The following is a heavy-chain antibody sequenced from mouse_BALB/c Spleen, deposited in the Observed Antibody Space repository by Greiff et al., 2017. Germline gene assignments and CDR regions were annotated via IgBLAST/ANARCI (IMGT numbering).Heavy chain of an antibody. Sequence: EVHLVESGGGLVQPGGSRKLSCAASGSTFSSFGMHWVRQAPEKGLEWVAYISSGSSTIYYADTVKGRFTISRDNPKNTLFLQMTSLRSEDTAMYYCAREGDYYGSSWYFDVWGAGTTVTVSS. D-gene: IGHD1-1*01. J-gene: IGHJ1*01. V-gene: IGHV5-17*02. CDR1: GSTFSSFG. CDR3: AREGDYYGSSWYFDV. CDR2: ISSGSSTI.